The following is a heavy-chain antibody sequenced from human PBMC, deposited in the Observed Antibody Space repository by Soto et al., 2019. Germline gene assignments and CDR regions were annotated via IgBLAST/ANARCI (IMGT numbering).Heavy chain of an antibody. CDR1: GFTFSSYG. J-gene: IGHJ6*02. D-gene: IGHD3-22*01. Sequence: QVQLVESGGGVVQPGRSLRLSCAAYGFTFSSYGMHWVRQAPGKGLEWVAVIWYDGSNKYYVDSVKGQFTISRENSKNTLYLQMNSLRAEDTAVYYCARDVDSSGYYYYYGMDVWGQGATVTVSS. V-gene: IGHV3-33*01. CDR2: IWYDGSNK. CDR3: ARDVDSSGYYYYYGMDV.